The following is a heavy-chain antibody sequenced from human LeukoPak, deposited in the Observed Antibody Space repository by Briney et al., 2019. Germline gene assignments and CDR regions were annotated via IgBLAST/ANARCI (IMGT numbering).Heavy chain of an antibody. V-gene: IGHV3-73*01. CDR2: IRIKANSYAT. Sequence: GGSLRLSCAASGFYFSGSAIHWVRQASGKGLEWVGRIRIKANSYATAYAASVKGRFTISRDDSKNTLYLQMSSLKTEDTAVYYCNARRDYYDSSGFDYWGQGTLVTVSS. CDR3: NARRDYYDSSGFDY. J-gene: IGHJ4*02. CDR1: GFYFSGSA. D-gene: IGHD3-22*01.